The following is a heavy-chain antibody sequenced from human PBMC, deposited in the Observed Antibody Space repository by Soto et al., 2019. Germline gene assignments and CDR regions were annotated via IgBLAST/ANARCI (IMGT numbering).Heavy chain of an antibody. J-gene: IGHJ4*02. V-gene: IGHV4-39*01. CDR1: GDSTSLSNNY. Sequence: NPSETLSLTCSVSGDSTSLSNNYWGWVRQPPGKGLEWIATIYYPGSTYYNSSLKSRLTISVDTSKNQFSLTLSSVTAADTALYYCVRHREVHGIKDAIDSWGQGTLVTVSS. D-gene: IGHD1-20*01. CDR3: VRHREVHGIKDAIDS. CDR2: IYYPGST.